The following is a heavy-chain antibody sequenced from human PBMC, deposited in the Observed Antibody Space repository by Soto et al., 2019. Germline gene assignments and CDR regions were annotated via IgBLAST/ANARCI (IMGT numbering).Heavy chain of an antibody. J-gene: IGHJ4*02. CDR1: GFTFSSYS. V-gene: IGHV3-21*01. D-gene: IGHD3-10*01. CDR3: AREAGLLWFGELAL. Sequence: EVQLVESGGGLVKPGGSLRLSCAASGFTFSSYSMNWVRQAPGKGLEWVSSISSSSSYIYYADSVKGRFTISRDNAKNSLYLQMNSLGAEDTAVYYCAREAGLLWFGELALWGQGTLVTVSS. CDR2: ISSSSSYI.